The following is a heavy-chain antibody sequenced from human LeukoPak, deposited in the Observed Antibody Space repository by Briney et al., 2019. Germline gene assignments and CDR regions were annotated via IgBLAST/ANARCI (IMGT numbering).Heavy chain of an antibody. Sequence: VASVKVSCKASGGTFSSYAISWVRQAPGQGLEWMGGIIPIFGTANYAQKFQGRVTITADESTSTAYMELRSLTSEDTAVYYCARTTSQSIVAAGDYWGQGTLVIVSS. CDR3: ARTTSQSIVAAGDY. J-gene: IGHJ4*02. CDR1: GGTFSSYA. CDR2: IIPIFGTA. D-gene: IGHD2-15*01. V-gene: IGHV1-69*13.